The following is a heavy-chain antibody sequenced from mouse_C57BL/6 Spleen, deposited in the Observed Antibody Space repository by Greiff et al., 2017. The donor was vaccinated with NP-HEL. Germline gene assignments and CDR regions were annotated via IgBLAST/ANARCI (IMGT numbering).Heavy chain of an antibody. CDR1: GYSFTGYY. CDR3: ASGRIYYDWSAMDD. J-gene: IGHJ4*01. D-gene: IGHD2-4*01. V-gene: IGHV1-42*01. Sequence: VQLKQSGPELVKPGASVKISCKASGYSFTGYYMNWVKQSPEKSLEWIGEINPSTGGTTYNQKFKAKATLTVDKSSSTAYMQLKSLTSEDSAVYYCASGRIYYDWSAMDDWGQGTSVTVSS. CDR2: INPSTGGT.